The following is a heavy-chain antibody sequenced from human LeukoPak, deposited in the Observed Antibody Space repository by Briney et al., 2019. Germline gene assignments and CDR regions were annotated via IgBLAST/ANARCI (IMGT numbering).Heavy chain of an antibody. D-gene: IGHD3-10*01. V-gene: IGHV5-51*01. J-gene: IGHJ6*02. CDR3: AAQLSGDYYYYYGMDV. Sequence: GESLQIPCKGFGYSFTSYWIGWVRQIPGKGLEWMGIIYSGDSDTRYSPSFQGEVTISADNTISTAYLQRSSLKASDTAMYYCAAQLSGDYYYYYGMDVWGQGTAVTVSS. CDR1: GYSFTSYW. CDR2: IYSGDSDT.